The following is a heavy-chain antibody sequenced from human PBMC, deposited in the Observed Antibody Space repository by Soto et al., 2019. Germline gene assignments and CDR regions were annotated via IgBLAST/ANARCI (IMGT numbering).Heavy chain of an antibody. Sequence: PGGSLRLACAASGFTVSSNYMSWVRQAPGKGLEWVSVIYSGGSTHYADSVKSRFTISRDNSKNTLYLQMNSLRAEDTAVYYCARESKGYCSGGSCYSGSDYWGQGTLVTVSS. V-gene: IGHV3-53*01. CDR2: IYSGGST. CDR1: GFTVSSNY. D-gene: IGHD2-15*01. J-gene: IGHJ4*02. CDR3: ARESKGYCSGGSCYSGSDY.